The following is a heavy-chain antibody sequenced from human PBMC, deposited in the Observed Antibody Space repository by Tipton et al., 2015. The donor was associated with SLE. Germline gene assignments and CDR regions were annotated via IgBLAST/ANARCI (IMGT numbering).Heavy chain of an antibody. CDR3: ASGDYGDDDLGYDALDF. Sequence: SLRLSCAASGFSVLTTYMSWVRQAPGKGLEWVAILYSGGTTHYADSVKGRFTISRDNSKNTLFLQMNSLSAEDTAVYYCASGDYGDDDLGYDALDFWGQGTMVTVSS. D-gene: IGHD4-17*01. V-gene: IGHV3-53*01. CDR2: LYSGGTT. CDR1: GFSVLTTY. J-gene: IGHJ3*01.